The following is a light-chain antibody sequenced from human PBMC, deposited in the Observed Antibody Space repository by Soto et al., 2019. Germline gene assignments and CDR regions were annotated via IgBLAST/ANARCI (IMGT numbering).Light chain of an antibody. CDR2: DAS. Sequence: IQMTQSPSTLSASVGDRVTITCRASQSISSWLAWYQQKPGKAPKLLIYDASSLESGVPSRFSGSGSGTEFTLTISSLQPYDFATYYCQQYNTYSGTFGQGTKVEIK. V-gene: IGKV1-5*01. CDR1: QSISSW. J-gene: IGKJ1*01. CDR3: QQYNTYSGT.